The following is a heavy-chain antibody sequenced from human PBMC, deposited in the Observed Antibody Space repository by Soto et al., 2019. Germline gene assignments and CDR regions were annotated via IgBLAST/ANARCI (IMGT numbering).Heavy chain of an antibody. CDR2: IYQSGVT. CDR3: AGMPYTSGLRFAS. CDR1: GDCYGISTYS. Sequence: PSQTLSLTGNMSGDCYGISTYSWSWIRQPPGKAPQWIGFIYQSGVTSYNPSLASRVSISLGRSNKQCPLEVRSVTAADTAVYVGAGMPYTSGLRFASWGPGSLVTVSS. J-gene: IGHJ5*01. D-gene: IGHD6-19*01. V-gene: IGHV4-30-2*01.